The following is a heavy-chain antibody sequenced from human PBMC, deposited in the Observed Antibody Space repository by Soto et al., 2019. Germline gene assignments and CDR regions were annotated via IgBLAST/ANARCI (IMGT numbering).Heavy chain of an antibody. CDR2: INAGNGNT. Sequence: ASVKVSCKASGYTFTSHAMHWVRQAPGQRLEWMGWINAGNGNTKYSQKFQGRVTITRDTSASTAYMELSSLRSEDTAVYYCAREGQFDYYGSGSYALWGQGTLVTVSS. CDR3: AREGQFDYYGSGSYAL. V-gene: IGHV1-3*01. CDR1: GYTFTSHA. J-gene: IGHJ4*02. D-gene: IGHD3-10*01.